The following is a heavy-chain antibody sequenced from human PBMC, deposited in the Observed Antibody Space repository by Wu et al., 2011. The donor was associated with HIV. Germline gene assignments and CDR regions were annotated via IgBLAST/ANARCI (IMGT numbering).Heavy chain of an antibody. J-gene: IGHJ1*01. V-gene: IGHV1-2*02. Sequence: QVQLVQSGAEVKKPGASVKVSCKASGYTSGYTFTSYFIHWLRQAPGQGLEYMGWINPNSGGTNYAQKFQGRIGITMEDSTNTAYMSLSGLKFQDTAIYFCARVEDLDGYPTSSNGYFLHWGQGTLITVSS. CDR2: INPNSGGT. CDR1: GYTFTSYF. D-gene: IGHD3-22*01. CDR3: ARVEDLDGYPTSSNGYFLH.